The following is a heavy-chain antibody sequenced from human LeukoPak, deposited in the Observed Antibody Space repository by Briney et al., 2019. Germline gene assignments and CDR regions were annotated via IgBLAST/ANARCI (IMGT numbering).Heavy chain of an antibody. CDR1: GYTFTNYA. D-gene: IGHD3-22*01. J-gene: IGHJ4*02. V-gene: IGHV7-4-1*02. CDR3: VRDPNHYYDSSGYYGDC. CDR2: INTNTGNP. Sequence: ASVKVSCKASGYTFTNYAMNWVRQAPGQGLEWMGWINTNTGNPTYAQGFTGRFVFSLDTSVSTAYLQISSLKAEDTAVYYCVRDPNHYYDSSGYYGDCWGQGTLVTVSS.